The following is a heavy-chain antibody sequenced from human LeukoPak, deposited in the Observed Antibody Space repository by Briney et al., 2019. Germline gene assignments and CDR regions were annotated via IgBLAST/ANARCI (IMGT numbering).Heavy chain of an antibody. D-gene: IGHD2-21*01. Sequence: ASVKVSCKASGYTFTNYGISWVRQAPGQGLEWMGWISAYNGNTNYAQKLQGRVTMTTDTSTNTAYMELRSLRPDDTAVYYCARDLGEGSLLEYWGQGTLVTVSS. V-gene: IGHV1-18*01. CDR2: ISAYNGNT. J-gene: IGHJ4*02. CDR3: ARDLGEGSLLEY. CDR1: GYTFTNYG.